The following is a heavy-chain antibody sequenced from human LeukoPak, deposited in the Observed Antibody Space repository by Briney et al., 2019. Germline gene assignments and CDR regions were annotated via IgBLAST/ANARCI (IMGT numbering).Heavy chain of an antibody. V-gene: IGHV4-59*08. Sequence: NPSETLSLTCTVPGGSIRSYYRSWIWQPPGKGLEWIGYIYYSVSTSYNPSLKRRGTISVDTSQNQFSLKLSSVTAADTAVYYCARHVCSTWYSMGVDPWGQGTQVAVCS. D-gene: IGHD6-13*01. J-gene: IGHJ5*02. CDR2: IYYSVST. CDR1: GGSIRSYY. CDR3: ARHVCSTWYSMGVDP.